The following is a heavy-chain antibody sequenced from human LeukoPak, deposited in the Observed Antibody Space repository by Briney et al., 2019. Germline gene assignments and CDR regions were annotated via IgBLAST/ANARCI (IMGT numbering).Heavy chain of an antibody. CDR3: ARDVSY. CDR1: GFSVNNNY. J-gene: IGHJ4*02. CDR2: TDSGGST. V-gene: IGHV3-66*01. Sequence: PGGSLRLSCAVSGFSVNNNYLSWVRQAPGKGLEWVSLTDSGGSTYYADSVKGRFTISRDNTKNTLDLQMNSLRVEDTAVYYCARDVSYWGQGTLVTVSS.